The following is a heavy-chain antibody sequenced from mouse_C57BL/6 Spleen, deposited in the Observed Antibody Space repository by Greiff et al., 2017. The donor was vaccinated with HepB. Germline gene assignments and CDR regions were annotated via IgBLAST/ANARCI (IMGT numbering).Heavy chain of an antibody. CDR1: GFNIKDDY. J-gene: IGHJ3*01. Sequence: DVQLVESGAELVRPGASVKLSCTASGFNIKDDYMHWVKQRPEQGLEWIGWIDPENGDTEYASKFQGKATITADTSSNTAYLQLSSLTSEDTAVYYCTTSLTRYGSSVAYWGQGTLVTVSA. V-gene: IGHV14-4*01. D-gene: IGHD1-1*01. CDR3: TTSLTRYGSSVAY. CDR2: IDPENGDT.